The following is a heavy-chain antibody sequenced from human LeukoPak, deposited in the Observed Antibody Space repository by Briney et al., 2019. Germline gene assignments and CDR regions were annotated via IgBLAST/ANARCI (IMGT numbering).Heavy chain of an antibody. D-gene: IGHD6-19*01. Sequence: ASVKVSCKASGYTFTGYYMHWVRQAPGRGLEWMGWINPNSGGTNYAQKFQGRVTMTRDTSISTAYMELSRLRSDDTAVYYCARARGIAVAGTGYWGQGTLVTVSS. V-gene: IGHV1-2*02. CDR1: GYTFTGYY. CDR3: ARARGIAVAGTGY. CDR2: INPNSGGT. J-gene: IGHJ4*02.